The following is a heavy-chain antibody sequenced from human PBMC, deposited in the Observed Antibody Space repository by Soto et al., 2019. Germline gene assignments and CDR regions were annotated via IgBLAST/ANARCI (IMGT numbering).Heavy chain of an antibody. CDR3: ARGQVVAAQH. J-gene: IGHJ4*02. V-gene: IGHV4-30-2*01. CDR1: GGSISSGGYS. D-gene: IGHD2-15*01. Sequence: QLQLQESGSGRVKPSQTLSLTCAVSGGSISSGGYSWSWIRQPPGKGLEWIGYIYHSGSTYYNPSLKSRVTISVDRSKNQSYLKLSSVTAADTAVYSCARGQVVAAQHWGQGTLVTVSS. CDR2: IYHSGST.